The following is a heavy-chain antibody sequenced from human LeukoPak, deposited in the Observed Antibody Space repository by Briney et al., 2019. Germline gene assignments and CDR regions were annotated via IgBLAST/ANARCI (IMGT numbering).Heavy chain of an antibody. CDR1: GFTFSSYA. Sequence: GGSLRLSCAASGFTFSSYAMSWVRQAPGKGLEWVSSISSSSSYIYYEDSVKGRFTISRDNAKNSLYLQMNSLRAEDTAVYYCARDSAVTSAFDIWGQGTMVTVSS. CDR3: ARDSAVTSAFDI. V-gene: IGHV3-21*01. J-gene: IGHJ3*02. D-gene: IGHD4-17*01. CDR2: ISSSSSYI.